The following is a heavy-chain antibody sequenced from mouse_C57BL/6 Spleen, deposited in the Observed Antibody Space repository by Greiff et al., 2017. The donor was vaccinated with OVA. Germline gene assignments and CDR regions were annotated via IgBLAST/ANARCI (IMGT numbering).Heavy chain of an antibody. CDR2: IDPSDSYT. CDR3: ARAGDGGLFDY. V-gene: IGHV1-59*01. D-gene: IGHD3-3*01. J-gene: IGHJ2*01. CDR1: GYTFTSYW. Sequence: QVQLQQPGAELVRPGTSVKLSCKASGYTFTSYWMHWVKQRPGQGLEWIGVIDPSDSYTNYNQKFKGKATLTVDTSSSTAYMQLSSLTSEDSAVYYCARAGDGGLFDYWGQGTTLTVSS.